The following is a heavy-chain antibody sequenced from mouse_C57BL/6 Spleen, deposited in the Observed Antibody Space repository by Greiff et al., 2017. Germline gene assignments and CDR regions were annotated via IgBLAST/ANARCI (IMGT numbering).Heavy chain of an antibody. CDR1: GYTFTSYW. CDR3: ASSGFLSDSFAY. V-gene: IGHV1-7*01. Sequence: QVQRQQPGAELAKPGASVKLSCKASGYTFTSYWMHWVKQRPGQGLEWIGNINPSSGYPKYNQKLKDKATLTADKSSSTAYMQLSSLTYEDSAFYCCASSGFLSDSFAYWGQGTLVTVSA. CDR2: INPSSGYP. D-gene: IGHD1-2*01. J-gene: IGHJ3*01.